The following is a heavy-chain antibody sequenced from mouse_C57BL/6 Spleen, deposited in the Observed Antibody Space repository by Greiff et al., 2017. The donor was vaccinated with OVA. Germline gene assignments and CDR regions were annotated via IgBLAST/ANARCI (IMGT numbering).Heavy chain of an antibody. V-gene: IGHV1-80*01. D-gene: IGHD3-2*02. CDR2: IYPGDGDT. CDR1: GYAFSSYW. J-gene: IGHJ2*01. Sequence: VKLMESGAELVKPGASVKISCKASGYAFSSYWMNWVKQRPGKGLEWIGQIYPGDGDTNYNGKFKGKATLTADKSSSTAYMQLSSLTSEDSAVYFCARFLDSSGYSLNYWGQGTTLTVSS. CDR3: ARFLDSSGYSLNY.